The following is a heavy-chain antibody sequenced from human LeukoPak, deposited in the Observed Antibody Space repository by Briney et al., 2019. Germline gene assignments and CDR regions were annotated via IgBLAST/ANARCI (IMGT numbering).Heavy chain of an antibody. CDR1: GFSFSSYS. Sequence: GGSLRLSCAASGFSFSSYSIHWVRQAPGKGLEWVAVISSDGNSKNFALSVKGRFAISRDNSKNTLFLQMNNLRSEDTALYYCARELDYGGNSAFDYWGQGTLVTVSS. CDR3: ARELDYGGNSAFDY. D-gene: IGHD4-23*01. CDR2: ISSDGNSK. V-gene: IGHV3-30*09. J-gene: IGHJ4*02.